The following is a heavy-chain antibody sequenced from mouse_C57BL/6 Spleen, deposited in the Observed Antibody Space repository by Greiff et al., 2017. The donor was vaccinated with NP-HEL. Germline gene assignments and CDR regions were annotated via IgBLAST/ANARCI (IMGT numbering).Heavy chain of an antibody. J-gene: IGHJ3*01. Sequence: QVQLKQPGAELVKPGASVKLSCKASGYTFTSYWMQWVKQRPGQGLEWIGEIDPSDSYTNYNQKFKGKATLTVDTSSSTAYMQLSSLTSEDSAVYYCGASYDGYYVGFAYWGQGTLVTVSA. CDR2: IDPSDSYT. CDR1: GYTFTSYW. V-gene: IGHV1-50*01. D-gene: IGHD2-3*01. CDR3: GASYDGYYVGFAY.